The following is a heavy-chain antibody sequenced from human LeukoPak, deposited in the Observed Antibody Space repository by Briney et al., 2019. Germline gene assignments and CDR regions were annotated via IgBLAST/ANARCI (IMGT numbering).Heavy chain of an antibody. CDR1: GGSSNNYY. J-gene: IGHJ4*02. V-gene: IGHV4-4*07. CDR3: ARESGYYYDTSGYTFDY. Sequence: PSETLSLTCTVSGGSSNNYYWSWIRQSAGKGLEWIGRIYTSGSTNYNPSLKSRVSMSVDTSKNQFSLRLRSVTAADMAVYYCARESGYYYDTSGYTFDYWGQGILVTVSS. D-gene: IGHD3-22*01. CDR2: IYTSGST.